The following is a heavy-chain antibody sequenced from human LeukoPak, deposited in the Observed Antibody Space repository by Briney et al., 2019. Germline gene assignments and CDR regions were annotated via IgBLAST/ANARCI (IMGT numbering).Heavy chain of an antibody. J-gene: IGHJ4*02. CDR3: ASCAREGWLHPFDS. V-gene: IGHV4-31*03. CDR1: GGSTSSGGYY. CDR2: IYYSGST. Sequence: SQTLSLACSVSGGSTSSGGYYWSWIRQHPGKGLEWIGYIYYSGSTYYNPSLKRRVTISLDTSKNQFSLRLSSVTAADTAVYYCASCAREGWLHPFDSWGQGTLVTVSS. D-gene: IGHD5-24*01.